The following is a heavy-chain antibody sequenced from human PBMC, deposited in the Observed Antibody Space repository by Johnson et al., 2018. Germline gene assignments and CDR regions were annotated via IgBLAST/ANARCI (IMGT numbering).Heavy chain of an antibody. J-gene: IGHJ3*02. CDR2: IWYDGSNK. V-gene: IGHV3-33*06. CDR3: AKDQAPEVGVDPFDI. Sequence: QVQLVQSGGGVVQPGRSLRLSCAASGFTFSSYGMHWVRQAPGKGLEWVAVIWYDGSNKYYADSVKGRFTIPRDNSKNTLYLQMNSLRAEDTAVYYCAKDQAPEVGVDPFDIWGQGTMVTVSS. CDR1: GFTFSSYG. D-gene: IGHD1-26*01.